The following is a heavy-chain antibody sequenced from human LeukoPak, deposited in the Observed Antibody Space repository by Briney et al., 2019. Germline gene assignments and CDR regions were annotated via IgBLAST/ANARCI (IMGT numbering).Heavy chain of an antibody. CDR2: IYYSGST. CDR3: ARSGASSSGWPVDF. J-gene: IGHJ4*02. D-gene: IGHD6-19*01. Sequence: SETLSLTCTVSGGSISSYYWSWIRQPPGKGLEWIGYIYYSGSTNYNPSLKSRVTISVDTSKNQFSLKLSSVTAADTAVYYCARSGASSSGWPVDFWGQGTLVTVPS. V-gene: IGHV4-59*01. CDR1: GGSISSYY.